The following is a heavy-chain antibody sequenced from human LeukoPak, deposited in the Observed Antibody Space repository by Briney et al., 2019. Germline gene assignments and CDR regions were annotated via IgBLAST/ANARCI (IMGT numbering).Heavy chain of an antibody. CDR1: GGSISSYY. D-gene: IGHD2-21*02. J-gene: IGHJ3*02. Sequence: PSETLSLTCTVSGGSISSYYWSWIRQPPGKGLEWIGYIYYSGSTNYNLSLKSRVTISVDTSKNQFSLKLSSVTAADTAVYYCAGAYCGGDCYPYAFDIWGQGTMVTVSS. CDR2: IYYSGST. CDR3: AGAYCGGDCYPYAFDI. V-gene: IGHV4-59*08.